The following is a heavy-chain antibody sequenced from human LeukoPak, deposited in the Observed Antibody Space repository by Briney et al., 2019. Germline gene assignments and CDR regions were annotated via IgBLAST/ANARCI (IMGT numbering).Heavy chain of an antibody. J-gene: IGHJ4*02. CDR1: GGSISSGDYY. D-gene: IGHD4-17*01. CDR3: ARADYGSDRAYYFVY. CDR2: IYYSGST. Sequence: SETLSLTCTVSGGSISSGDYYWGWIRQPPGKGLEWIGYIYYSGSTYYNPSLKSRVTISVDTSKNQFSLKLSSVTAADTAVYYCARADYGSDRAYYFVYWGQGTLVTVSS. V-gene: IGHV4-30-4*01.